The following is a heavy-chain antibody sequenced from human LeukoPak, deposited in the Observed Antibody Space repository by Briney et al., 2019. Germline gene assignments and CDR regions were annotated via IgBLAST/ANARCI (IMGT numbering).Heavy chain of an antibody. D-gene: IGHD3-22*01. V-gene: IGHV1-8*01. J-gene: IGHJ4*02. CDR1: GYTFTSYD. Sequence: ASVKVSCKASGYTFTSYDINWVRQATGQGLEWMGWMNPNSGNTGYAQKFQGRVTMTRNTSISTAYMELSSLRSEDTAVYYCARSSTYYYDSSGYKDWGQGTLVTVSS. CDR3: ARSSTYYYDSSGYKD. CDR2: MNPNSGNT.